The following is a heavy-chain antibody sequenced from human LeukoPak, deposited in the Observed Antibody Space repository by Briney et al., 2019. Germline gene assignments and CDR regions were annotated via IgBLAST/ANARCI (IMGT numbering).Heavy chain of an antibody. CDR2: ISYDGSDK. Sequence: QPGGSLRLSCAASGFTFSSYGMHWVRQAPGKGLEWVAVISYDGSDKYSADSVKGRFTISRDNSENTLYLQMNSLRAEDTAVYYCAKNAHYQGYSYGGIDYWGQGTLVTVSS. CDR3: AKNAHYQGYSYGGIDY. D-gene: IGHD5-18*01. J-gene: IGHJ4*02. CDR1: GFTFSSYG. V-gene: IGHV3-30*18.